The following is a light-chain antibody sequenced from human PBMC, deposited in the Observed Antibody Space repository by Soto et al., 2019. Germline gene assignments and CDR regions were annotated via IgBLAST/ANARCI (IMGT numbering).Light chain of an antibody. Sequence: QSVLTQPPSVSGAPGQRVTISCTGSSSNIGAGSGVHWYQQLPGTAPKLLIYNDNKRPSGVPDRFSGSKSGTSASLAITGLQAEDEADYYCCSYAGSSTLYVFGTGTKVTVL. CDR2: NDN. V-gene: IGLV1-40*01. J-gene: IGLJ1*01. CDR1: SSNIGAGSG. CDR3: CSYAGSSTLYV.